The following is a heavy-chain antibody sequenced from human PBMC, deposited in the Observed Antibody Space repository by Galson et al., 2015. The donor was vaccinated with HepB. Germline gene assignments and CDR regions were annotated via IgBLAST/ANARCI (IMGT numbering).Heavy chain of an antibody. Sequence: SLRLSCAASGFTFGQYGMHWVRQAPGKGLVWVATISYDGGQKLYADSVKGRFTISRDDSKNVLYLQMDSLRVEDTAVYYCARENCCYDCLDALDNWGQETMVTGPS. V-gene: IGHV3-33*01. D-gene: IGHD2-21*02. J-gene: IGHJ3*02. CDR1: GFTFGQYG. CDR2: ISYDGGQK. CDR3: ARENCCYDCLDALDN.